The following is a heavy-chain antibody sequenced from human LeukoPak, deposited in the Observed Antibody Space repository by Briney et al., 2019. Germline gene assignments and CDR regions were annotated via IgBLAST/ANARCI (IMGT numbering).Heavy chain of an antibody. CDR2: INQDGSEK. CDR1: GFTFSGYW. J-gene: IGHJ1*01. Sequence: GGSLRLSCEASGFTFSGYWMSWVRQAPGKGLEWVANINQDGSEKYYVDSVKGRFTISRDNAKNSLFLQMGSLRVEDTAVYYCARESTAGYNSSWYGFRNWGQRTLVSVSS. V-gene: IGHV3-7*01. CDR3: ARESTAGYNSSWYGFRN. D-gene: IGHD6-13*01.